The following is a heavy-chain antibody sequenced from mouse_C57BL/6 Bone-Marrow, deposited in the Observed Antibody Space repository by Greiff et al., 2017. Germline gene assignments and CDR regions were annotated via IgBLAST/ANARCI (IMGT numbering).Heavy chain of an antibody. D-gene: IGHD2-10*01. CDR2: IDPEDGET. CDR1: GFNINDYY. J-gene: IGHJ2*01. CDR3: ARSPTGGYYFDY. Sequence: VQLKESGAELVKPGASVKLSCTASGFNINDYYMHWVKQRTEQGLEWIGRIDPEDGETKYAPKFQGKATITADTSSNTAYLQLSSLTSEDTAVYYCARSPTGGYYFDYWGQGTTLTVSS. V-gene: IGHV14-2*01.